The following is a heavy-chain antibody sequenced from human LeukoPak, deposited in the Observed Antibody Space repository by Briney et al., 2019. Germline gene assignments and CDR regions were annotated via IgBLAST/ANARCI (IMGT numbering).Heavy chain of an antibody. CDR1: GFTFSSYA. CDR3: ARDRDGSGSYYILGY. CDR2: ISNSSSYI. Sequence: PGGSLRLSCAASGFTFSSYAMSWVRQAPGKGLEWVSSISNSSSYIYYADSVKGRFTISRDNAKNSLYLQMNSLRAEDTAVYYCARDRDGSGSYYILGYWGQGTLVTVSS. D-gene: IGHD3-10*01. J-gene: IGHJ4*02. V-gene: IGHV3-21*01.